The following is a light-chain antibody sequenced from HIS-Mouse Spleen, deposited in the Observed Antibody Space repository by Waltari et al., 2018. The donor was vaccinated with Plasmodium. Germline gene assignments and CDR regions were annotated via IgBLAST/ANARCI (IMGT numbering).Light chain of an antibody. CDR1: RSNIGSKT. CDR2: SNK. J-gene: IGLJ2*01. V-gene: IGLV1-44*01. Sequence: QSVLTQPPSASGTPGQRVTISCSGSRSNIGSKTVHGYQQLPGTAPKLLIYSNKQRPSGVPDRFSGSKSGTSASLAISGLQSEDEADYYCAAWDDSLNGVVFGGGTKLTVL. CDR3: AAWDDSLNGVV.